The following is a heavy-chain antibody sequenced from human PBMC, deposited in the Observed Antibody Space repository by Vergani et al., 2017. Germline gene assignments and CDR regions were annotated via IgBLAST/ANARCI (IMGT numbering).Heavy chain of an antibody. D-gene: IGHD3-3*01. Sequence: QVQLQQWGAGLLKPSETLSLTCAVYGGSFSGYYWSWIRQPPGKGLEWIGEINHSGSTNYNPSLKSRVTISVDTSKNQFSLKLSSVTAADTAVDYCARGRLRFLEWFQNWFDPWGQGTLVTVSS. CDR3: ARGRLRFLEWFQNWFDP. V-gene: IGHV4-34*01. CDR1: GGSFSGYY. CDR2: INHSGST. J-gene: IGHJ5*02.